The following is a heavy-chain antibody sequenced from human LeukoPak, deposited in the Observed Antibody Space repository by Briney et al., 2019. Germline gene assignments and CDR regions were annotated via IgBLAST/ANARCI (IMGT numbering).Heavy chain of an antibody. V-gene: IGHV4-59*01. CDR3: ARGGYYGSGNDFRFDP. J-gene: IGHJ5*02. D-gene: IGHD3-10*01. Sequence: SETLSLTCTVSGGSISSYYWSWIRQSPGKGLEGIGYIHYTGSTNYIPSLKSRVTISVETSKNQFSLKLKSVTAADTAVYYCARGGYYGSGNDFRFDPWGQGTLVTVSS. CDR1: GGSISSYY. CDR2: IHYTGST.